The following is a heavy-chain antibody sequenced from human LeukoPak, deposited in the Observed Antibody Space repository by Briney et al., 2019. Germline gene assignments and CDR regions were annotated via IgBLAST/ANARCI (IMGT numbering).Heavy chain of an antibody. J-gene: IGHJ4*02. CDR1: VGPISSSSYY. D-gene: IGHD6-19*01. CDR2: MYLDGRT. Sequence: ASETLSLTCTVSVGPISSSSYYWGWIRQPPGKGLEWVGEMYLDGRTNFHPSVRGRVTIFIDKPKNQLSLQLTSVTAADTAVYYCAGLEGRYSTDWFYFFDYWGQGALVTVSS. CDR3: AGLEGRYSTDWFYFFDY. V-gene: IGHV4-61*05.